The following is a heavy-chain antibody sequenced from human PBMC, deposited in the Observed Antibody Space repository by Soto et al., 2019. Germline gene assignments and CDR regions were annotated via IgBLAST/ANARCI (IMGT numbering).Heavy chain of an antibody. CDR3: ARPSPSAPITIFGVARRCFDP. V-gene: IGHV5-51*01. CDR1: GYSVTSDW. J-gene: IGHJ5*02. Sequence: GGSLKISCRCSGYSVTSDWIGWVRQLPRKGLEWVGIIYPGDSDSRYIPSFQGQFTISPGKAISTAYLQWSSLKASDTAMYYCARPSPSAPITIFGVARRCFDPWGQGTLVTVSS. D-gene: IGHD3-3*01. CDR2: IYPGDSDS.